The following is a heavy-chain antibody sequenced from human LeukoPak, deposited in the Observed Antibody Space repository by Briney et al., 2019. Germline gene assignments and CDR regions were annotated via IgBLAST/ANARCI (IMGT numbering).Heavy chain of an antibody. CDR2: IYPGGNI. J-gene: IGHJ3*02. D-gene: IGHD3-10*01. Sequence: GGSLRLSCAASEVTVTNNYMSWVRQAPGKGLQWVSVIYPGGNIYYADSVKGRFTISRDNSKNTLSLQMNRLRAEDTAVYYCAKDQWWFGELHAFDIWGQGTMVTVSS. CDR3: AKDQWWFGELHAFDI. CDR1: EVTVTNNY. V-gene: IGHV3-53*01.